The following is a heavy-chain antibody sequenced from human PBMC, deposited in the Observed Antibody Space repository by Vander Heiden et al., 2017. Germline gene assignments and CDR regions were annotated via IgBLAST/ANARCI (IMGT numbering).Heavy chain of an antibody. CDR2: ISWSSGSI. Sequence: EVQLVESGGGLVQPGRSLRPSCAATGFTFHDYAMHWVRQAPGKGLEWVSGISWSSGSIAYADSVEGRFTISRDTVQNSLYLQMNSLRPEDTALYYCAKVLYSSGWYHPFDYWGLGTLVTVSS. D-gene: IGHD6-19*01. CDR3: AKVLYSSGWYHPFDY. CDR1: GFTFHDYA. J-gene: IGHJ4*02. V-gene: IGHV3-9*01.